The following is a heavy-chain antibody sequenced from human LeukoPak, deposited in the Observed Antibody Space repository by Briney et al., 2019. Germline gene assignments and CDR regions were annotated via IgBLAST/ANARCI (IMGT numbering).Heavy chain of an antibody. Sequence: TGGALRLSCAASGFSFTTYWMSWVRQAPGKGLEWVATIKQDGSQKYYVDSVKGRFTISRDNAKKSLYLQMNSLRDEDTAVYYCTRDLVTYWGQGTLVTVSS. D-gene: IGHD3-10*01. V-gene: IGHV3-7*04. J-gene: IGHJ4*02. CDR2: IKQDGSQK. CDR3: TRDLVTY. CDR1: GFSFTTYW.